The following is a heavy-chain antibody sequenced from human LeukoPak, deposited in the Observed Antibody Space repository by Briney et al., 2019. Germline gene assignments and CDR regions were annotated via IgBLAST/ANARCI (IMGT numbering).Heavy chain of an antibody. CDR3: AKALGPRRVGATDRYYFDY. Sequence: PGGSLRLSCAASGFTFSSYWMHWVRHAPGKGLVWVSRINSDGSSTSYADSVKGRFTISRDNSKNTLYLQMNSLRAEDTAVYYCAKALGPRRVGATDRYYFDYWGQGTLVTVSS. CDR1: GFTFSSYW. J-gene: IGHJ4*02. D-gene: IGHD1-26*01. CDR2: INSDGSST. V-gene: IGHV3-74*01.